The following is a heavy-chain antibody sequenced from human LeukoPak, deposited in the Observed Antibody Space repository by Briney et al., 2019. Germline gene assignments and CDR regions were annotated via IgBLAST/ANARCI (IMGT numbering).Heavy chain of an antibody. CDR3: AGRTAATTRPFDY. CDR2: FYYTGST. V-gene: IGHV4-59*01. J-gene: IGHJ4*02. D-gene: IGHD2-21*02. CDR1: GVSIDSYH. Sequence: PSETLSLTCSVSGVSIDSYHRSWIRQPPGKGLEWIGYFYYTGSTNYSPSFEGRVTISEDTSKNQISLRLTSVTAADTAVYYCAGRTAATTRPFDYWGQGTLVTVPS.